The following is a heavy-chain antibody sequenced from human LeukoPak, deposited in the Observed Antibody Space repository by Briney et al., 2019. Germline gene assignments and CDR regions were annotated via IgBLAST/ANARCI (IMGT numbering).Heavy chain of an antibody. Sequence: PGGSLRLSCAASGFSVSGSYMTWVRQTPGKGLEWLSAIYTGGGTDYADSVKGRFTISRDDSRNALYLEMNSLRVDDTAVYYCARDVRYFDGSGYPHDAFDVWGQGTMVTVSS. V-gene: IGHV3-53*01. CDR3: ARDVRYFDGSGYPHDAFDV. CDR1: GFSVSGSY. D-gene: IGHD3-22*01. CDR2: IYTGGGT. J-gene: IGHJ3*01.